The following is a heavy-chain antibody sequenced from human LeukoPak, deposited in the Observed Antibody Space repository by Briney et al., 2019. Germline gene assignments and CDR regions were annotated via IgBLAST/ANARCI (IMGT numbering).Heavy chain of an antibody. D-gene: IGHD6-19*01. J-gene: IGHJ4*02. CDR3: ASGYSSGWSQYYY. V-gene: IGHV4-61*02. CDR1: GGSISSGSYY. Sequence: SDTLSLTCTVSGGSISSGSYYWSWIRQPGGKGLEWIGRIYTSGSTNYNPSLKSRVTISVDTSKNQFSLKLSSVTAADTAVYYCASGYSSGWSQYYYWGQGTLVTVSS. CDR2: IYTSGST.